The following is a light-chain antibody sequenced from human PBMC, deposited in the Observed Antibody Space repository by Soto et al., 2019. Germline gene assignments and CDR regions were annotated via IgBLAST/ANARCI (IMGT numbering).Light chain of an antibody. CDR2: EVT. Sequence: QSALTQPPSASGSPGHSVPISCTGASSDAGGYNFVSWYQQHPGKAPKLLIYEVTKRPSGVPDRFSGSRSGNTASLTVSGLQAEDEADYYCSSYAGSNNIVFGTGTKV. J-gene: IGLJ1*01. CDR3: SSYAGSNNIV. CDR1: SSDAGGYNF. V-gene: IGLV2-8*01.